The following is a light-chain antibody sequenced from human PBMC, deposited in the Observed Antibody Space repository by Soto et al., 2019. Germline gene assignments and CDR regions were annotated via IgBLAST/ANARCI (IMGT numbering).Light chain of an antibody. V-gene: IGKV1-27*01. CDR1: QGIDNY. CDR2: AAS. J-gene: IGKJ4*01. CDR3: QKYEGVPLT. Sequence: DIQMPQSPSSLSASVGDRVIITCRASQGIDNYLAWYQQRPGKVPKLLIYAASTLQSGVPSRFSGSGSGTEFTLTISSMQPEDVASYYCQKYEGVPLTFGGGTKVDI.